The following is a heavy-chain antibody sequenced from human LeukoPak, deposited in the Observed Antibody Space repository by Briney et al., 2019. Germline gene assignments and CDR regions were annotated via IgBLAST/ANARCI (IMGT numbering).Heavy chain of an antibody. CDR2: VIPIFATA. D-gene: IGHD3-22*01. V-gene: IGHV1-69*13. Sequence: SVKVSCKASGGTFSNYAINWVRQAPGQGLEWMGGVIPIFATANYAQKFQGRVTITADGSTSTVYMELNSLKSEDTAVYYCARGWDYDSGGRPTAYVYWGQGTLVTVSS. CDR1: GGTFSNYA. CDR3: ARGWDYDSGGRPTAYVY. J-gene: IGHJ4*02.